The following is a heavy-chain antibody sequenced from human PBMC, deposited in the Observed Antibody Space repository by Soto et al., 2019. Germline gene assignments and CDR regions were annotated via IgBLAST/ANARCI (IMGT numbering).Heavy chain of an antibody. CDR2: INPSGGRT. D-gene: IGHD3-22*01. V-gene: IGHV1-46*03. J-gene: IGHJ4*02. Sequence: QVQLVQSGAEVKKPGASVKVSCKASGYTFTSYYMHWVRQAPGQGLEWMGIINPSGGRTSYAQKCQGRGTMTRDTYTRTGYRELRSLRYKHTAVYYCARFTYSSGYQTSDYWGQGTLVTVSS. CDR1: GYTFTSYY. CDR3: ARFTYSSGYQTSDY.